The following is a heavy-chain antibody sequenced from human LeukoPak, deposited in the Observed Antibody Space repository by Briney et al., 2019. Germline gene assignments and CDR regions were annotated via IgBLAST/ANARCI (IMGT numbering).Heavy chain of an antibody. D-gene: IGHD3-16*01. J-gene: IGHJ6*03. V-gene: IGHV4-4*02. CDR3: ARRRDYVWGSYKVRYYIDV. Sequence: SETLSLTCAVSGGSISSSNWWSWVRQPPGKGLEWIGEVNDSGNTNQNPSLKSRVTISVETSKNQFSLKLSSVTAADTAVYYCARRRDYVWGSYKVRYYIDVWGKGTTVAISS. CDR2: VNDSGNT. CDR1: GGSISSSNW.